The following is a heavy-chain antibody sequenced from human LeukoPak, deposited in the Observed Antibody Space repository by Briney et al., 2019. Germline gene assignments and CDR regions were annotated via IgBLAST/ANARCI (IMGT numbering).Heavy chain of an antibody. V-gene: IGHV4-39*01. J-gene: IGHJ4*02. CDR2: IYDSGST. CDR3: ARVVCSNGVCYSNFDS. D-gene: IGHD2-8*01. CDR1: GGSIRSSYYY. Sequence: SETLSLTCTVSGGSIRSSYYYWGWIRQPPGKGLEWIGSIYDSGSTYYNPSLKSRVTISVDTSKNQVSLKLSSVTAADTAVYYCARVVCSNGVCYSNFDSWGQGTLVTVSS.